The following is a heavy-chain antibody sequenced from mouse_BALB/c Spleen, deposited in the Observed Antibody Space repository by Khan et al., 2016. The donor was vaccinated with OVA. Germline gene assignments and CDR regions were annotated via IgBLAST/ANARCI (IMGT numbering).Heavy chain of an antibody. V-gene: IGHV1S135*01. D-gene: IGHD1-1*01. CDR3: ARHGSTSWFAY. Sequence: MQLEESGPELMKPGASVKISCKASGYSFTSYYIHWVKQSHGKTLEWIGYIDPFNGGSTYNQKFQVKATLTVDKSSSTAYMHLSSLTSEDSAVYYCARHGSTSWFAYWGQGTLVTVSA. J-gene: IGHJ3*01. CDR2: IDPFNGGS. CDR1: GYSFTSYY.